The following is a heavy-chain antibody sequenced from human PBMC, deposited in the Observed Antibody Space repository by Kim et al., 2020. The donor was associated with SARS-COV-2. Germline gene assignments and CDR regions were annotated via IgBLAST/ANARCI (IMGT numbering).Heavy chain of an antibody. J-gene: IGHJ4*02. V-gene: IGHV3-23*01. Sequence: GGSLRLSCAASGFTFSSYAMSWVRQAPGKGLEWVSAISGSGGSTYYADSVKGRFTISRDNSKNTLYLQMNSLRAEDTAVYYCAKETHQGVNTAMANDYWGQGTLVTVSS. CDR3: AKETHQGVNTAMANDY. D-gene: IGHD5-18*01. CDR1: GFTFSSYA. CDR2: ISGSGGST.